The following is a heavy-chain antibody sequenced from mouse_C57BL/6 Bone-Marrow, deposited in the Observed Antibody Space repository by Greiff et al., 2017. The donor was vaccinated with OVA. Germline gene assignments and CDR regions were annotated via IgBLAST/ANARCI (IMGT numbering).Heavy chain of an antibody. J-gene: IGHJ1*03. Sequence: EVKLMESGGGLVKPGGSLKLSCAASGFTFSSYAMSWVRQTPEKRLEWVATISDGGSYTYYPDNVKGRFTISRDNAKNNLYLQMSHLKSEDTAMYYCARAIKYFDVWGTETTVTVSS. V-gene: IGHV5-4*03. CDR3: ARAIKYFDV. CDR2: ISDGGSYT. CDR1: GFTFSSYA. D-gene: IGHD1-3*01.